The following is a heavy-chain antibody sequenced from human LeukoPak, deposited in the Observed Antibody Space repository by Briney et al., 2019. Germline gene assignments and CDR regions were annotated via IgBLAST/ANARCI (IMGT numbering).Heavy chain of an antibody. D-gene: IGHD5-18*01. CDR2: IYNSGST. CDR3: ARARPDTAMAVDY. CDR1: GGSISTYY. Sequence: SETLSLTCTVSGGSISTYYWSWVRLPPGKGLEWIGYIYNSGSTKYNPSLKSRVTVSIDTSKNQLSLKLSSVTAADTAVYCCARARPDTAMAVDYWGQGTLVTVSS. V-gene: IGHV4-59*01. J-gene: IGHJ4*02.